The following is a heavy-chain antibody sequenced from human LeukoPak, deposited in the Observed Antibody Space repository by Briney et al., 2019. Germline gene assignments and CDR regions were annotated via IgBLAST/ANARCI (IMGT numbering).Heavy chain of an antibody. J-gene: IGHJ4*02. V-gene: IGHV3-7*03. D-gene: IGHD2-2*01. Sequence: PGGSLRLSWAASGFTFSSYWMTWVRQAPGKGLEWVANIRQDGGVKYYMDSAKGRFTLSRDNAKSSLYLQMNSLRVEDTAMYFCARTVVVVVGASDYFDYWGQGTLVTVSS. CDR1: GFTFSSYW. CDR3: ARTVVVVVGASDYFDY. CDR2: IRQDGGVK.